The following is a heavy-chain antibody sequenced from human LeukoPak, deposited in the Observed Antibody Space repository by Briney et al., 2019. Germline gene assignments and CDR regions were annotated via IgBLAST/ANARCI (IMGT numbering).Heavy chain of an antibody. Sequence: TGGSLRPSCAASGFTFSSYAMHWVRQAPGKGPEWVAVISYDGSNKYYADSVKGRFTISRDNSKNTLYLQMNSLRAEDTAVYYCAREGRWLPALDYWGQGTLVTVSS. J-gene: IGHJ4*02. CDR3: AREGRWLPALDY. D-gene: IGHD5-24*01. V-gene: IGHV3-30*01. CDR1: GFTFSSYA. CDR2: ISYDGSNK.